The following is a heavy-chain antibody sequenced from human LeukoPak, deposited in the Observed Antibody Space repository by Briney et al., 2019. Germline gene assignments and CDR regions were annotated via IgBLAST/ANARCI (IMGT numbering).Heavy chain of an antibody. Sequence: PGGSLRLSCAASGFTFSNAWMSWVRQAPGKGLEWVGRIKSKTDGGTTDYAAPVKGRFTISRDDSKNTLYLQMNSLKTEDTAVYYCTTTDTWAVHIVVVIDYWGQGTLVTVSS. CDR3: TTTDTWAVHIVVVIDY. D-gene: IGHD2-21*01. J-gene: IGHJ4*02. CDR2: IKSKTDGGTT. CDR1: GFTFSNAW. V-gene: IGHV3-15*01.